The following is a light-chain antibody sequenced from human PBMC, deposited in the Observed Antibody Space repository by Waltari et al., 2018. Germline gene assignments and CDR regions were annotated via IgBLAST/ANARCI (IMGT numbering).Light chain of an antibody. J-gene: IGKJ1*01. CDR1: QTITTY. Sequence: DIQMTQSPSSLSASVGDRITISCRASQTITTYLNWYQQKPGKAPKLLVHAASSLQSGVPSRFRCSGFGTDFTLTVSSLQPEEFATYFCQQSYTTPWTFGQVTRVQVK. CDR3: QQSYTTPWT. CDR2: AAS. V-gene: IGKV1-39*01.